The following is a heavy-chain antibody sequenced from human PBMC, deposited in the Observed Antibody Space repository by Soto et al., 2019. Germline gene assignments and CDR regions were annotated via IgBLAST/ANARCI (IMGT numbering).Heavy chain of an antibody. J-gene: IGHJ4*02. CDR2: IYSGGST. CDR1: GFTVSSNY. D-gene: IGHD3-22*01. CDR3: ARGPPTPLDSSGYPSY. Sequence: EVQLVESGGGLVQPGGSLRLSCAASGFTVSSNYMSWVRQAPGKGLEWVSGIYSGGSTYYADSVKGRFTISRDNSKNTLYLQMTSLRAEDTAVYYCARGPPTPLDSSGYPSYWGQGTLVTVSS. V-gene: IGHV3-66*01.